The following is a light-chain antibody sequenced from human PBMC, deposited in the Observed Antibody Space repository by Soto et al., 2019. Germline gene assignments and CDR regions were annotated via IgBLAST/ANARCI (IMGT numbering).Light chain of an antibody. CDR2: GAS. J-gene: IGKJ1*01. CDR3: QQYNNWPRT. CDR1: QSVRSN. Sequence: EILMTQSPVTLSVSPGERATLSCRASQSVRSNLAWYQQKPGQAPRLLIYGASTRATGIPARFSGSGSGTEFTLTISSLQSEDFAVYYCQQYNNWPRTFGQGTKVEIE. V-gene: IGKV3-15*01.